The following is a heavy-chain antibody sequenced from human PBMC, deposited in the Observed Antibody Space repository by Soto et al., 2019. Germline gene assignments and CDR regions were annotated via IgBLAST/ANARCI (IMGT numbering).Heavy chain of an antibody. CDR2: ISYDGSNK. Sequence: GGSLRLSCAASGFTFSSYAMHWVRQAPGKGLEWVAVISYDGSNKYYADSVKGRFTISRDNSKNTLYLQMNSLRAEDTAVYYCARDPGYSRSNWFDPWGQGTLVTVSS. V-gene: IGHV3-30-3*01. CDR1: GFTFSSYA. CDR3: ARDPGYSRSNWFDP. J-gene: IGHJ5*02. D-gene: IGHD6-13*01.